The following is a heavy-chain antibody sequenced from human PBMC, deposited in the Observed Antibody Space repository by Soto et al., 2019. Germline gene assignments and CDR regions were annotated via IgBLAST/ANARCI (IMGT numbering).Heavy chain of an antibody. CDR2: IKQDGSEK. CDR1: GFTFSSYW. Sequence: GGSPRLSFAASGFTFSSYWMSWVRQAPGKGLEWVANIKQDGSEKYYVDSVKGRFTISRDNAKNSLYLQMNSLRAEDTAVYYCATGRGYMDVWGKGTTVTVSS. V-gene: IGHV3-7*01. CDR3: ATGRGYMDV. J-gene: IGHJ6*03.